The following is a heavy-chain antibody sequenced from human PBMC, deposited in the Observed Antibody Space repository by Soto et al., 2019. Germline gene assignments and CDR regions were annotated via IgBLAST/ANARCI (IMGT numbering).Heavy chain of an antibody. CDR1: GYTFTTHV. CDR2: VRGDNGHT. J-gene: IGHJ5*02. V-gene: IGHV1-18*01. Sequence: QVQLVQSVAEVKKPGASVKVSCKASGYTFTTHVISWVRQVPGQGLEWMGWVRGDNGHTNYAQSLQGRVTMTTDTSTNTAYMELRSLRSDDTAVYYCARDLGYCRSGTCYREWFDPWGQGTLVNVSS. CDR3: ARDLGYCRSGTCYREWFDP. D-gene: IGHD2-15*01.